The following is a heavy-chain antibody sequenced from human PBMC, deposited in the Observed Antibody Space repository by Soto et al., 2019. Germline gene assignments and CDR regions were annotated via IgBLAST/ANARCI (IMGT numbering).Heavy chain of an antibody. J-gene: IGHJ4*02. CDR1: GYRFTSEW. Sequence: HGETLKISCKGSGYRFTSEWIGWVRQMPGRGLEWMGIIFPGDSETRYRPPFQGQVIISADNSISTAYLQWSSLKASDSAMYYCVTLEAGYPAYWGQGSLVTVSS. V-gene: IGHV5-51*01. D-gene: IGHD5-12*01. CDR2: IFPGDSET. CDR3: VTLEAGYPAY.